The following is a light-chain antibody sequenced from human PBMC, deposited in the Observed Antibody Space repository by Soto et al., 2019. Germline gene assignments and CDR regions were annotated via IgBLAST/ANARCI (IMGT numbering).Light chain of an antibody. J-gene: IGKJ4*01. CDR1: QGVNRW. CDR2: ATS. CDR3: QQSISFPPT. Sequence: DIQLTQSPPFLSASVGDRVSMTCRASQGVNRWLAWYQQKPGKAPRLLIYATSTLQSGVPSRFSGSGSGADFTLTISSLQPEDFATYFCQQSISFPPTFGGGTKVEIK. V-gene: IGKV1-12*01.